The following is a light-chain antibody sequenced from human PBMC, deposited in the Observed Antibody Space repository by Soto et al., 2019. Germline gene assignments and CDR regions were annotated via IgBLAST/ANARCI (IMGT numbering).Light chain of an antibody. CDR1: QGISNY. J-gene: IGKJ1*01. CDR2: AAS. Sequence: DIQMTQSPSSLSVSVGDRATITCRASQGISNYLAWYQQKPGKVPKLLIYAASTLQSGVPSRFSGSGSGTDFTLTISSLQPEDVANYYCQKYNSAPQTFGQGTKVEIK. V-gene: IGKV1-27*01. CDR3: QKYNSAPQT.